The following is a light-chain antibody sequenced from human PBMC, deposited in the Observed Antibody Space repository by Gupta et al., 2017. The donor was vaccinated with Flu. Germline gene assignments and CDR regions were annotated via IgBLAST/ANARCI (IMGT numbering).Light chain of an antibody. CDR1: QSINNY. Sequence: EAVLTQSPGTLSLSPGERATLSCRASQSINNYIAWYQQKPGQAPRLLIYDASNRAAGTPHRFSGSRSGKDFALTISGREPEDSAIYYWHQRSNWQMFGQGTKVEIK. CDR3: HQRSNWQM. J-gene: IGKJ1*01. V-gene: IGKV3-11*01. CDR2: DAS.